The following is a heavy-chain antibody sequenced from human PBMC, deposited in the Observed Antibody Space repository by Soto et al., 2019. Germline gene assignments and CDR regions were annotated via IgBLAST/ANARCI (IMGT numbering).Heavy chain of an antibody. V-gene: IGHV3-33*01. CDR2: IWYDGSNK. CDR3: ARDSGAYPHYYYYYGMDV. CDR1: GFTFSSYG. D-gene: IGHD3-16*01. Sequence: XGSLRLSCAASGFTFSSYGMHWVRQAPGKGLEWVAVIWYDGSNKYYADSVKGRFTISRDNSKNTLYLQMNSLRAEDTAVYYCARDSGAYPHYYYYYGMDVWGQGTTVTVSS. J-gene: IGHJ6*02.